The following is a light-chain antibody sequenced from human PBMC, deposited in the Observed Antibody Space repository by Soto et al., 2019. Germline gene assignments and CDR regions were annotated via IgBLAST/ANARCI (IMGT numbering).Light chain of an antibody. CDR1: QSVSSY. J-gene: IGKJ5*01. CDR2: DAS. Sequence: EIVLTQSPATLSLSPGERATLSCRTSQSVSSYFAWYQHKPGRAPRLLIYDASNRATGIPARFIGSVSGTDFTLTISSLEPEDFAVYYCQQRSNWPITFGQGTRLEIK. CDR3: QQRSNWPIT. V-gene: IGKV3-11*01.